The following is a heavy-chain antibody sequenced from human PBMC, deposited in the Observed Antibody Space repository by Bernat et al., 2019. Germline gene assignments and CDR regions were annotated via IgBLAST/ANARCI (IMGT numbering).Heavy chain of an antibody. CDR3: ERALWGAGAAFDI. Sequence: QVQLVESGGGVVQPGRSLRLSCAASGFTFSSYGMHWVRQAPGKGLEWVAVIWYDGSDKYYADSVKGRFTISRDNSKNTLYLQMNSLRAEDTAVYYCERALWGAGAAFDIWGQGTMVTVSS. D-gene: IGHD7-27*01. CDR2: IWYDGSDK. CDR1: GFTFSSYG. J-gene: IGHJ3*02. V-gene: IGHV3-33*01.